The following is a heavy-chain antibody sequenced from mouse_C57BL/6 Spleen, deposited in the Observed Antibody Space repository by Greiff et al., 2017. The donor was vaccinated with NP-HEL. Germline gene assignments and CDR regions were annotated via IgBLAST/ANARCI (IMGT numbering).Heavy chain of an antibody. Sequence: QVQLQQSGAELVMPGASVKLSCKASGYTFTSYWMHWVKQRPGQGLEWIGEIDPSDSYTNYNQKFKGKSTLTVDKSSSTAYMQLSSLTSEDSAVYYCARWQGSPYFDYWGQGTTLTVSS. V-gene: IGHV1-69*01. CDR3: ARWQGSPYFDY. CDR2: IDPSDSYT. J-gene: IGHJ2*01. CDR1: GYTFTSYW.